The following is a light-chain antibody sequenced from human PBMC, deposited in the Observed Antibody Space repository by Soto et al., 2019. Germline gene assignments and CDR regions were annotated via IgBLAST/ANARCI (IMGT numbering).Light chain of an antibody. Sequence: QAVVTQPPSVSGAPGQRVTISCTGSSSNIGAGYDVHWYQHLPGTAPKLLIYGNSNRPSGVPDRFSGSKSGTSASLAITGLQAEDEADYYCQSYDNSLSGLYVFGPGTKLTVL. CDR3: QSYDNSLSGLYV. CDR2: GNS. CDR1: SSNIGAGYD. V-gene: IGLV1-40*01. J-gene: IGLJ1*01.